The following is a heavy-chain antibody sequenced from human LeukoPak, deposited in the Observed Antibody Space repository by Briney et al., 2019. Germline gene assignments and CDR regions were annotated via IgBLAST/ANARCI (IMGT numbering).Heavy chain of an antibody. D-gene: IGHD6-19*01. V-gene: IGHV1-18*01. Sequence: ASVKVSCKTSGYTFTSYGISWVRPAPGQGLEWMGWISGYNGDTNYAQKSQGRVTMTTDTSTSTGYMELRSLRSDDTAVYYCVRDLGSGWPDYWGQGTLVTVSS. CDR2: ISGYNGDT. CDR1: GYTFTSYG. J-gene: IGHJ4*02. CDR3: VRDLGSGWPDY.